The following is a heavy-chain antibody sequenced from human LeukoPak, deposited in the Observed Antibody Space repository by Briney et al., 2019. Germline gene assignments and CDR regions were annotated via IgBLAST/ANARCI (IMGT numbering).Heavy chain of an antibody. V-gene: IGHV1-2*02. CDR3: ASALDYYDSTSQEGN. CDR2: MNPKSGGT. D-gene: IGHD3-22*01. Sequence: ASVKVSCKASGYTFTNSYIHWVRQAPGQGLEWMGSMNPKSGGTKYAQKFQGRVSMTRDTSISTAYMELSRLRSDDTAVYYCASALDYYDSTSQEGNWGQGTLVTVSS. CDR1: GYTFTNSY. J-gene: IGHJ4*02.